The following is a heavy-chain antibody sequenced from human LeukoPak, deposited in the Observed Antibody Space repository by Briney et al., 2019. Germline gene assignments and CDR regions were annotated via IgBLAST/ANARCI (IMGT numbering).Heavy chain of an antibody. CDR2: INWNGGST. V-gene: IGHV3-20*04. Sequence: GGSLRLSCAASGLTFDDYGMSWVRQAPGKGLEWGSGINWNGGSTGYADSVKGRFTISRDNAKNSLYLQMNSLRAEDTALYYCARDLYHDSTGYIPAGDAFDIWGQGTMVTVSS. CDR1: GLTFDDYG. J-gene: IGHJ3*02. D-gene: IGHD3-22*01. CDR3: ARDLYHDSTGYIPAGDAFDI.